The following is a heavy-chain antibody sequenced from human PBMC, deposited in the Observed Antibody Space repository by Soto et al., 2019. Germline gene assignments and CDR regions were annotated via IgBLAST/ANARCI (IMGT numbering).Heavy chain of an antibody. CDR3: ARRLSWQYYYFDY. V-gene: IGHV4-34*01. J-gene: IGHJ4*02. Sequence: QVQLQQWGAGLLKPSETLSLTCAVYGGSFSGYYWSWIRQPPGKGLEWIGEINHSGSTNYNPSLKSRVTISVDTSKNQFSLKLSSVTAADTAVYYCARRLSWQYYYFDYWGQGTLVTVSS. D-gene: IGHD6-13*01. CDR2: INHSGST. CDR1: GGSFSGYY.